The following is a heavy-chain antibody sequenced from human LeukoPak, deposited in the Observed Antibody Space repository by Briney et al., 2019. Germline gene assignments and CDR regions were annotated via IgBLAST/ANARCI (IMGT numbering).Heavy chain of an antibody. D-gene: IGHD3-10*02. Sequence: QPGGSLRLSCAASGFTFSSYWMSWVRQAPGKGLEWVSGISWNSGSIGYADSVKGRFTISRDNAKNSLYLQMNSLRAEDTAVYYCAELGITMIGGVWGKGTTVTISS. CDR2: ISWNSGSI. V-gene: IGHV3-9*01. CDR1: GFTFSSYW. J-gene: IGHJ6*04. CDR3: AELGITMIGGV.